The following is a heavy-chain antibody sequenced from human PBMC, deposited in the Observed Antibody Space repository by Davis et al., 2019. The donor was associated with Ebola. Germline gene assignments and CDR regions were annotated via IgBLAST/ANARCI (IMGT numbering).Heavy chain of an antibody. CDR3: AKDGLYDSSGYYPYYYYYYGMDV. D-gene: IGHD3-22*01. CDR1: GFTFSSYG. Sequence: PGGSLRLSCAASGFTFSSYGMHWVRQAPGKGLEWVAVISYDGSNKYYADSVKGRFTISRDNSKNTLYLQMNSLRAEDTAVYYCAKDGLYDSSGYYPYYYYYYGMDVWGQGTTVTVSS. V-gene: IGHV3-30*18. J-gene: IGHJ6*02. CDR2: ISYDGSNK.